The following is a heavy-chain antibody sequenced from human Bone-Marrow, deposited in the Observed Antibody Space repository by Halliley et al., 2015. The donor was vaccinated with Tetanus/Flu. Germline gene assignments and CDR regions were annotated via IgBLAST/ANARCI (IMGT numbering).Heavy chain of an antibody. CDR2: YRGSP. D-gene: IGHD6-6*01. V-gene: IGHV4-59*01. J-gene: IGHJ6*02. CDR3: ARDRRPSQYIGMDV. Sequence: YRGSPNYTPPLRSRVTISIDTSKNQFSLKLGSVPPADPAVYYCARDRRPSQYIGMDVWGQGTTVTVSS.